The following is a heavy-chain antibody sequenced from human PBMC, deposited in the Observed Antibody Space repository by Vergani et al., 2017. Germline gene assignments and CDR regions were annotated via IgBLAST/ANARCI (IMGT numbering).Heavy chain of an antibody. Sequence: QLQLQESGSGLVKPSQTLSLTCAVSGDSITNGGFSWNWIRQPPGKGPEWIGYIFPSGNSDYNPSLKNRVSISLDKSKNQFSLKLSSVTAADTAVYYCARQGGYCSSTSCYPSSFDAFDIWGQGTMVTVSS. J-gene: IGHJ3*02. D-gene: IGHD2-2*01. CDR1: GDSITNGGFS. CDR2: IFPSGNS. V-gene: IGHV4-30-2*02. CDR3: ARQGGYCSSTSCYPSSFDAFDI.